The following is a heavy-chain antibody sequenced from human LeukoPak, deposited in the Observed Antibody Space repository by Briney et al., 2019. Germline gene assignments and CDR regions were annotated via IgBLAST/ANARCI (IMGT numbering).Heavy chain of an antibody. V-gene: IGHV3-30-3*01. D-gene: IGHD6-19*01. Sequence: GGSLRLSCAASGFTFSSYAMHWVRQAPGKGLEWVAVISYDGGNKYYADSVKGRFTISRDNSKNTLYLQMNSLRAEDTAVYYCAGEAGNDAFDIWGQGTMVTVSS. CDR1: GFTFSSYA. J-gene: IGHJ3*02. CDR3: AGEAGNDAFDI. CDR2: ISYDGGNK.